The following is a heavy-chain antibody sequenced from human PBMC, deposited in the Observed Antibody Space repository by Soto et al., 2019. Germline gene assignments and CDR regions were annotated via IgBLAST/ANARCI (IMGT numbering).Heavy chain of an antibody. J-gene: IGHJ4*02. CDR2: ISSTTNYI. CDR1: GFTFTRYS. CDR3: ARESEDLTSNFDY. V-gene: IGHV3-21*06. Sequence: ESGGGLVKPGGSLRLSCAASGFTFTRYSMNWVRQAPGKGLAWVSSISSTTNYIYYGESMKGRFTISRDNAKNSLYLEMNSLRAEDTAVYYCARESEDLTSNFDYWGQGTLVTVSS.